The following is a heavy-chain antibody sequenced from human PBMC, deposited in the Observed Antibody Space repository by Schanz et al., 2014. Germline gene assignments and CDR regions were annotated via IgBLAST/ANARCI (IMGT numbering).Heavy chain of an antibody. CDR3: AKGSFDD. J-gene: IGHJ4*02. Sequence: QVQLVESGGAVVQPGGSLRLSCAATGFTFSDFGMHWVRQASGKGLEWVAFMPFDYSSQYYADSVKGRFSISRDNSKNMLYLQMNSLRHEDTATYYCAKGSFDDWGQGTLVTVAS. CDR2: MPFDYSSQ. CDR1: GFTFSDFG. V-gene: IGHV3-30*02.